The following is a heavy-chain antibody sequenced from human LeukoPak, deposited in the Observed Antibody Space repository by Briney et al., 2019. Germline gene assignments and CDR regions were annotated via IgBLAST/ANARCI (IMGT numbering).Heavy chain of an antibody. CDR2: ISSSSSYI. D-gene: IGHD4-17*01. J-gene: IGHJ4*02. Sequence: GGSLRLSCAASGFTFSSYSMNWVRQAPGKGLEWLSSISSSSSYIYYADSVKGRFTISRDNAKNSLYLQMNSLRAEDTAVYYCARDSKDYGDYGEYYFDYWGQGTLVTVSS. CDR3: ARDSKDYGDYGEYYFDY. V-gene: IGHV3-21*01. CDR1: GFTFSSYS.